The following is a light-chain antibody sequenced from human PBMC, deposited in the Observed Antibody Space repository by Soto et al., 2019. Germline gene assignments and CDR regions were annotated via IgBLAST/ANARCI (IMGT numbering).Light chain of an antibody. CDR3: QQYHRYSE. Sequence: DIQMTQAPSTLSASVGDRVTITCRASQSINAWLAWYQQKPGKAPKLLIYDVSILDSGVPSRFSGSASGTEFTLTISYLEFDHFATYSCQQYHRYSEFVQGTKVDI. CDR2: DVS. CDR1: QSINAW. J-gene: IGKJ1*01. V-gene: IGKV1-5*01.